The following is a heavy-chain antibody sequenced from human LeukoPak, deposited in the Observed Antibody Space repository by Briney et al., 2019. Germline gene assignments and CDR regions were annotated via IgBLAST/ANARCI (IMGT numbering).Heavy chain of an antibody. Sequence: ASVKVSCKGSGNTFSGYYVHWVRQAPDQGLEWMGWIDPNSAGTNTNYAQKFQDRVTFTRDASVSAAYMELSRLTTDDTAVYYCARQHWPDKFVDFWGQGTLVTVSS. CDR1: GNTFSGYY. V-gene: IGHV1-2*02. CDR3: ARQHWPDKFVDF. J-gene: IGHJ4*02. D-gene: IGHD1-1*01. CDR2: IDPNSAGTNT.